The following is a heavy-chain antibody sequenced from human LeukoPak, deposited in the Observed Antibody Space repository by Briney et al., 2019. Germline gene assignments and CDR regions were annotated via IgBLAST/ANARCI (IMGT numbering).Heavy chain of an antibody. J-gene: IGHJ4*02. CDR1: GYTFTSYG. V-gene: IGHV1-18*01. CDR2: ISGYNGNT. D-gene: IGHD3-22*01. Sequence: ASVKVSCKASGYTFTSYGISWVRQAPGQGLEWMGWISGYNGNTNYAQNLQGRVTMTTDTSTSTVYMELRSLRSDDTAVYYCARGRERDYYDSSGFFVDWGQGTLVTVSS. CDR3: ARGRERDYYDSSGFFVD.